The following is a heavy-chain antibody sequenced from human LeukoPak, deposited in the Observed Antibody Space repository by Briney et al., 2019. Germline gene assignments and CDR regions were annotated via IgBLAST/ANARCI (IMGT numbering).Heavy chain of an antibody. Sequence: ASVKVSCKASGYTFTGYYMHWGRQAPGQRLEWMGWINPNSGGTNYAHKFQRWVTMTRDTSISTAYMELSRLRSDDTAVYYCARGGLLWFGEFGDYWGQGTLVTVSS. J-gene: IGHJ4*02. CDR1: GYTFTGYY. CDR3: ARGGLLWFGEFGDY. CDR2: INPNSGGT. D-gene: IGHD3-10*01. V-gene: IGHV1-2*04.